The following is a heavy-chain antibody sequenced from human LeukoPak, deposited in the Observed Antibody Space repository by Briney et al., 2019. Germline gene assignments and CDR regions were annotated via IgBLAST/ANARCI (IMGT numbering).Heavy chain of an antibody. J-gene: IGHJ4*02. CDR3: ARGGIRAAAGLFDY. Sequence: SETLSLTCTVSGGSISSYYWSWIRQPPGKGLEWIGYIYYSGSTNYNPSLKSRVTISVDTSKNQFSLKLSSVTAADTAVYYCARGGIRAAAGLFDYWGQGTLVTVSS. V-gene: IGHV4-59*01. D-gene: IGHD6-13*01. CDR2: IYYSGST. CDR1: GGSISSYY.